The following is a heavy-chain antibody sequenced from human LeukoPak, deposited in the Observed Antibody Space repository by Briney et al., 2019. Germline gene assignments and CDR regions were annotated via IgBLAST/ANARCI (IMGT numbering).Heavy chain of an antibody. Sequence: GASVKVSCKASGGTFSSYAISWVRQAPGQGLEWMGRIIPILGIANYAQKFQGRVTITADKSTSTAYMELSSLRSEDTAVYYCARDFGNLNQWLRDWGQGTLVTVSS. CDR3: ARDFGNLNQWLRD. J-gene: IGHJ4*02. CDR1: GGTFSSYA. V-gene: IGHV1-69*04. D-gene: IGHD5-12*01. CDR2: IIPILGIA.